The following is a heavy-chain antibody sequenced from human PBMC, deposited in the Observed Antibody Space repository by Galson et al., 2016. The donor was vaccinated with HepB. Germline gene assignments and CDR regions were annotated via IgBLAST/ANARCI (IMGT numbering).Heavy chain of an antibody. Sequence: QSGAEVKKPGESLKISCKGSGYSSTNYWIGWVRQIPGKGLELMGIIYPFDSGTRYNPSFLGQVTVSADKSISTTYLQWSSLKASDTAMYYCARVFMVDWLLSAFDIWGQGTLVTVSS. CDR3: ARVFMVDWLLSAFDI. J-gene: IGHJ3*02. CDR2: IYPFDSGT. V-gene: IGHV5-51*01. CDR1: GYSSTNYW. D-gene: IGHD3/OR15-3a*01.